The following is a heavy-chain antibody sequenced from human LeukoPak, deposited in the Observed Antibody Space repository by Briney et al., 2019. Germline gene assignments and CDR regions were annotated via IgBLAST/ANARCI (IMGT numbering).Heavy chain of an antibody. CDR1: GGSFSGYY. CDR3: ARRADSSSWPKRYYYYMDV. V-gene: IGHV4-34*01. J-gene: IGHJ6*03. CDR2: INHSGST. D-gene: IGHD6-13*01. Sequence: PSETLSLTCAVYGGSFSGYYWSWIRQPPGKGLEWVGEINHSGSTNYNPSLKSRVTISVDTSKNQFSLKLSSVTAADTAVYYCARRADSSSWPKRYYYYMDVWGKGTTVTISS.